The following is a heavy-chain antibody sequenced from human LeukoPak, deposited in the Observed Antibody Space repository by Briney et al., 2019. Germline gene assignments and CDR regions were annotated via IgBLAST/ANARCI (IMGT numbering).Heavy chain of an antibody. CDR2: IYYSGST. CDR1: GGSISSYY. Sequence: SETLSLTCTVSGGSISSYYWSWIRQPPGKGLEWIGYIYYSGSTNYNPSLKSRVTISVDTSKNQFSLKLSSVTAADTAVYYCARVGVVVAPAAYHDAFDIWGQGTMVTVSS. D-gene: IGHD2-15*01. CDR3: ARVGVVVAPAAYHDAFDI. J-gene: IGHJ3*02. V-gene: IGHV4-59*01.